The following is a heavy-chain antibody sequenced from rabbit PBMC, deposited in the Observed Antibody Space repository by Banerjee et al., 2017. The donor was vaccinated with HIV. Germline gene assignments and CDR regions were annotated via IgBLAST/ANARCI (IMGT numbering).Heavy chain of an antibody. D-gene: IGHD4-1*01. CDR1: GFEFSRFG. J-gene: IGHJ4*01. V-gene: IGHV1S47*01. Sequence: EESGGDLVKPGASLTLTCTASGFEFSRFGVSWVRQAPGKGLEWIGYIDPIFGGTYYASWVNGRFSISRENTQNTVSLQLNSLTVADTATYFCVRNSGWGVSYFTLWGPGTLVTVS. CDR2: IDPIFGGT. CDR3: VRNSGWGVSYFTL.